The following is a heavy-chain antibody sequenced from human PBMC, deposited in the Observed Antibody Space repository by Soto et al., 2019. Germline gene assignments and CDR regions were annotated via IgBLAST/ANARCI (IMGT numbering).Heavy chain of an antibody. CDR2: IYYSGST. Sequence: QLQLQESGPGLVKPSETLSLNCTVSGGSISSSSYYWGWIRQPPGKGLEWIGSIYYSGSTYYNPSLKSRVTISVDTSKNQFSLKLSSVTAADTAVYYCARRAPDATMRYWGQGTLVTVSS. J-gene: IGHJ4*02. V-gene: IGHV4-39*01. CDR1: GGSISSSSYY. CDR3: ARRAPDATMRY. D-gene: IGHD3-22*01.